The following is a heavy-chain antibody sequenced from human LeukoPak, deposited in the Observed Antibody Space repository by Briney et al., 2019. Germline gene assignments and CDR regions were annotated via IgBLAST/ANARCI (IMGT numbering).Heavy chain of an antibody. J-gene: IGHJ3*02. V-gene: IGHV3-21*01. Sequence: PGGSLRLSCAASGFTFSSYSMNWVRQAPGKGLEWVSSISSSSSYIYYADSVKGRFTISRDNAKNSLYLQMNSLRAEDTAVYYCARDRAGLHDSSGSGAFDIWGQGTMVTVSS. D-gene: IGHD3-22*01. CDR2: ISSSSSYI. CDR3: ARDRAGLHDSSGSGAFDI. CDR1: GFTFSSYS.